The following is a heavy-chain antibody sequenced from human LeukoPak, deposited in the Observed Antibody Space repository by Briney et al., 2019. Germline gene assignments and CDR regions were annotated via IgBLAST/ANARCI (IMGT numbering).Heavy chain of an antibody. CDR2: MYYSGST. Sequence: SETLSLTCTVSGGSISSGDYYWSWIRQPPGKGLEWIAYMYYSGSTYYNPSLKSRVTMSADTSKNQFSLKLSSVTAADTAVYYCARFVGRRERYFDYWGQGTLVTVSS. J-gene: IGHJ4*02. CDR1: GGSISSGDYY. V-gene: IGHV4-30-4*02. CDR3: ARFVGRRERYFDY. D-gene: IGHD2-15*01.